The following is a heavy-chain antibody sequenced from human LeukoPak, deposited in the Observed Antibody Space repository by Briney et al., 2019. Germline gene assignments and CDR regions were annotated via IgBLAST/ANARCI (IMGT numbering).Heavy chain of an antibody. J-gene: IGHJ4*02. CDR1: GFTFSNAW. CDR3: TARRGAY. Sequence: GGSLRLSCAASGFTFSNAWMSWVRQAPGKGLEWVSRIKSKTDGGTTDYAAPVKGRFTISRDDSKNTLYLQMNSLKTEDTAVYYCTARRGAYWGQGTLVTVSS. V-gene: IGHV3-15*01. CDR2: IKSKTDGGTT. D-gene: IGHD3-10*01.